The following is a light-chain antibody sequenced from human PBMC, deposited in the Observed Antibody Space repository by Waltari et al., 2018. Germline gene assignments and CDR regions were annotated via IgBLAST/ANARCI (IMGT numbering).Light chain of an antibody. CDR2: YDD. CDR3: ATWDNTLSGWV. Sequence: QSVLTQPPSVSEAPRQRVAISCSGSRSNIGNNAVTWYLQVPGKAPKLLIYYDDLLPSGVSDRFSGSRSGTSASLAISGLQSEDEGDYYCATWDNTLSGWVFGGGTRLTVL. J-gene: IGLJ3*02. V-gene: IGLV1-36*01. CDR1: RSNIGNNA.